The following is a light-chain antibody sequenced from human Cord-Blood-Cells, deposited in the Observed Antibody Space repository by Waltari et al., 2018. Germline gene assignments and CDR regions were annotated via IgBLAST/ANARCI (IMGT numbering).Light chain of an antibody. Sequence: EIVLTQSPGTLSFSTGERATLSCRASQSVSSSYLAWYQQKPGQDPRLLIYGASSRATGIPDRFSGSGSGTDFTLTISRLEPEDFAVYYCQQYCSSPLYSFGQGTKLEIK. CDR3: QQYCSSPLYS. CDR2: GAS. J-gene: IGKJ2*03. CDR1: QSVSSSY. V-gene: IGKV3-20*01.